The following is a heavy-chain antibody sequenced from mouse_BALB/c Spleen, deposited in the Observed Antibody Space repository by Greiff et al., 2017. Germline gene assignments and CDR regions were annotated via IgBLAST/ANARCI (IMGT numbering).Heavy chain of an antibody. J-gene: IGHJ4*01. Sequence: EVQLQQSGAELVKPGASVKLSCTASGFNIKDTYMHWVKQRPEQGLEWIGRIDPANGNTKYDPKFQGKTTITADTSSNTAYLQLSSLTSEDTAVYYCARSGGNYYYAMDYWGQGTSVTVSA. V-gene: IGHV14-3*02. D-gene: IGHD2-1*01. CDR2: IDPANGNT. CDR1: GFNIKDTY. CDR3: ARSGGNYYYAMDY.